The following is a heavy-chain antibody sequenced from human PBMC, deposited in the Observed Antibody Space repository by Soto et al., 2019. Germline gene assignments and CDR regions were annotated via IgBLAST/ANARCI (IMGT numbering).Heavy chain of an antibody. V-gene: IGHV3-21*01. CDR1: GFTFSSYS. CDR2: ISSSSSYI. D-gene: IGHD6-6*01. J-gene: IGHJ4*02. CDR3: ARAPGGSSSFVDY. Sequence: PGGSLRLSCAASGFTFSSYSMNWVRQAPGKGLEWVSSISSSSSYIYYADSVKGRFTISRDNAKNSLYLQMNSLRSEDTAVYYCARAPGGSSSFVDYWGQGTLVTVS.